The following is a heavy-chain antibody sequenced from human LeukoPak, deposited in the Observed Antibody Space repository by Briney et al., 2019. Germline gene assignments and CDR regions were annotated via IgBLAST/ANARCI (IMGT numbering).Heavy chain of an antibody. CDR3: ARVYYSNSYDYWYFDL. D-gene: IGHD6-13*01. J-gene: IGHJ2*01. V-gene: IGHV4-59*01. CDR1: GGSISSYY. CDR2: IFYSGST. Sequence: KTSETLSLTCTVSGGSISSYYWSWIRQPPGQGLEWMGYIFYSGSTNYNPSLKSRVTISVDTSKNQFSLKLSSVTAADTAVYYCARVYYSNSYDYWYFDLWGRGTLVTVSS.